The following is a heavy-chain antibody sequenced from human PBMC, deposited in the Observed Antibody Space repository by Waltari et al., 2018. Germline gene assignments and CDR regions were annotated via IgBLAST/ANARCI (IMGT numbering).Heavy chain of an antibody. CDR3: ARGSMIVGVLVPFDS. J-gene: IGHJ4*02. V-gene: IGHV3-53*02. Sequence: EVQLVETGGGLIQPGGSLRLSCVASGFKVGNNYMSWVRQAPGKGLECVSIIYSGGSTFYAESVKGRFTISRDNSKNTLDLQMSSLRVEDTAMYYCARGSMIVGVLVPFDSWGQGTLVTVSS. CDR2: IYSGGST. CDR1: GFKVGNNY. D-gene: IGHD3-3*01.